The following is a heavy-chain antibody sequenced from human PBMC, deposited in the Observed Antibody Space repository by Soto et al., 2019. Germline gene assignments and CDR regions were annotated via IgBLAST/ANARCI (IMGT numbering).Heavy chain of an antibody. D-gene: IGHD3-10*01. V-gene: IGHV3-74*01. CDR2: ISENGCIT. CDR3: AREYYSSGSH. CDR1: GFTFSTYW. Sequence: EVQLVESGGGLVQPGGSLRLSCAASGFTFSTYWMQWVRQVPGEGLVWVSSISENGCITTYADSVKGRFTISRDNAKNTLNLRMNGLRVDDTAIYDCAREYYSSGSHWGQGTLVTVST. J-gene: IGHJ1*01.